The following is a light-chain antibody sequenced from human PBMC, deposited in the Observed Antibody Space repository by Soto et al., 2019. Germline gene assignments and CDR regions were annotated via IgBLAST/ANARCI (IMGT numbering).Light chain of an antibody. V-gene: IGLV2-14*01. CDR3: SSYTSSDAPDV. J-gene: IGLJ1*01. Sequence: QSALTQPASVSVSPGQSITISCTGTSSDVGCYNYVSWYQQHPDKAPKLMIYVVGTRPSGVSNRFSVSKSGNTASLTISGLQAEAEADSYCSSYTSSDAPDVFGTGTKLTVL. CDR2: VVG. CDR1: SSDVGCYNY.